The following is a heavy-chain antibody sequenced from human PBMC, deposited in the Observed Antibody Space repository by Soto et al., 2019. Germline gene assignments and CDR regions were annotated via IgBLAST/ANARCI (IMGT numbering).Heavy chain of an antibody. CDR1: GGTFSSYG. CDR3: ARDRLTIFGVAYYGMDV. J-gene: IGHJ6*02. D-gene: IGHD3-3*01. Sequence: QVQLVQSGAEVKKPGSSVKVSCKASGGTFSSYGISWVRQAPGQGLEWMGGIIPMFGTANHAQKFQGRVTITADKSTSTAYMELSSLRSDDTAVYYCARDRLTIFGVAYYGMDVWGQGTTVTVSS. V-gene: IGHV1-69*06. CDR2: IIPMFGTA.